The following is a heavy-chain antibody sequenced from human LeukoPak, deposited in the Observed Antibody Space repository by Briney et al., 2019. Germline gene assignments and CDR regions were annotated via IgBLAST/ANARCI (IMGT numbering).Heavy chain of an antibody. CDR2: ISGSGGST. D-gene: IGHD3-10*01. J-gene: IGHJ4*02. CDR3: ARDRGGKYPFDY. V-gene: IGHV3-23*01. CDR1: GFSFSSYA. Sequence: SGGSLRLSCAASGFSFSSYAMSWVRQAPGKGLEWVSAISGSGGSTYYAGSVKGRFTISRDNSKNTLYLQMNSLRAEDTAVYYCARDRGGKYPFDYWGQGTLVTVSS.